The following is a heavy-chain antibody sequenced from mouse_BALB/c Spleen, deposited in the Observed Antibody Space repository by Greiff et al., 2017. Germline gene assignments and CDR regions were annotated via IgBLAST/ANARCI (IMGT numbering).Heavy chain of an antibody. V-gene: IGHV5-4*02. J-gene: IGHJ3*01. D-gene: IGHD2-4*01. CDR2: ISDGGSYT. CDR3: ARDLITGFAY. Sequence: EVKLMESGGGLVKPGGSLKLSCAASGFTFSDYYMYWVRQTPEKRLEWVATISDGGSYTYYPDSVKGRFTISRDNAKNNLYLQMSSLKSEDTAMYYCARDLITGFAYWGQGTLVTVSA. CDR1: GFTFSDYY.